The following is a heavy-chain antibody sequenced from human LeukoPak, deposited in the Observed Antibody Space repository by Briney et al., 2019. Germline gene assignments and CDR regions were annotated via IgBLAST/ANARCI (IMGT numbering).Heavy chain of an antibody. J-gene: IGHJ6*03. Sequence: ASVKVSCKASGYTFTSYYIHWVRQAPGQGLEWMGIINPSGGNTNYAQKFQGRVTITADESTSTAYMELSSLRSEDTAVYYCARDDVLRFLESRDYYYYYMDVWGKGTTVTVSS. D-gene: IGHD3-3*01. CDR3: ARDDVLRFLESRDYYYYYMDV. V-gene: IGHV1-46*01. CDR1: GYTFTSYY. CDR2: INPSGGNT.